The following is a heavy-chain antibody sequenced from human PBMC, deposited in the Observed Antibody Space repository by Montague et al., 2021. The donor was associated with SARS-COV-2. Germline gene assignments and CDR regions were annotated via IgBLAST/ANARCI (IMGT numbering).Heavy chain of an antibody. D-gene: IGHD2-15*01. CDR1: GASISSSSSY. CDR2: IYYSGST. V-gene: IGHV4-39*01. J-gene: IGHJ5*02. Sequence: SETLSLTCTVSGASISSSSSYWGWIRQPPGKGLEWIGSIYYSGSTYYNPSLKSRVTISVDTSKNQFSLKLSSVTAADTAVYYCARQEPIVVVVAAARGWFDPWGQGTLVTVSS. CDR3: ARQEPIVVVVAAARGWFDP.